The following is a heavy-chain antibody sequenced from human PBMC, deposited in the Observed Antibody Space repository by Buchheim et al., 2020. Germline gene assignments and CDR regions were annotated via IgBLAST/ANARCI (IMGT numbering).Heavy chain of an antibody. CDR3: ARVGATRDFDY. V-gene: IGHV3-11*06. CDR1: GFTVSSNY. D-gene: IGHD1-26*01. J-gene: IGHJ4*02. Sequence: VQLVETGGGLIQPGGSLRLSCAASGFTVSSNYMSWIRQAPGKGLEWVSYISSSSSYTNYADSVKGRFAISRDNAKNSLYLQMNSLRAEDTAVYYCARVGATRDFDYWGQGTL. CDR2: ISSSSSYT.